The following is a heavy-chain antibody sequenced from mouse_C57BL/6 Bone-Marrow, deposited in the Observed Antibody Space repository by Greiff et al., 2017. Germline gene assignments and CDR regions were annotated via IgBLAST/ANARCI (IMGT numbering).Heavy chain of an antibody. V-gene: IGHV14-4*01. Sequence: EVQLQQSGAELVRPGASVKLSCTASGFNIQDDYMHWVKQRPEQGLEWIGWIDPENGDTEYASKFQGKATITADTSTNTAYLQLSRPTSEDTAEYYCTHNYYGYFDVWGTGTTVTVSS. CDR2: IDPENGDT. CDR1: GFNIQDDY. CDR3: THNYYGYFDV. J-gene: IGHJ1*03. D-gene: IGHD1-3*01.